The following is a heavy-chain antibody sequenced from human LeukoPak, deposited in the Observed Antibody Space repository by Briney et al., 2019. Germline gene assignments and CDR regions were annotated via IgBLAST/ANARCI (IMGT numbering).Heavy chain of an antibody. CDR3: ARDVVFYYFDSSGYFGAFDI. CDR1: GFTFSSYS. Sequence: GGSLRLSCAASGFTFSSYSMNWVRQAPGKGLEWVSVIYSGGSTYYADSVKGRFTISRDNSKNTLYLQMNSLRAEDTAVYYCARDVVFYYFDSSGYFGAFDIWGQGTMVTVSS. V-gene: IGHV3-66*01. J-gene: IGHJ3*02. D-gene: IGHD3-22*01. CDR2: IYSGGST.